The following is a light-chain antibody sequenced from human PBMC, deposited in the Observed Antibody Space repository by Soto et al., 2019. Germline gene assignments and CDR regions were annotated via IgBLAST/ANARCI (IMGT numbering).Light chain of an antibody. CDR1: QSVSSY. J-gene: IGKJ3*01. Sequence: EIVLTQSPATLSLSPGERATLSCRASQSVSSYLAWYQQKPGQAPRLLIYDASNRATGIPARFSGGGSGTDFTLTISSLEPDDFAFYYCQQRSNWRFTFGPGTRVDIK. CDR2: DAS. V-gene: IGKV3-11*01. CDR3: QQRSNWRFT.